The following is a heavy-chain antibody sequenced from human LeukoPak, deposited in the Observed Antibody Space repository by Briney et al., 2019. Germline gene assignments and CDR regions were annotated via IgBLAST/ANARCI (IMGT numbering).Heavy chain of an antibody. CDR3: AREGTRSSYVYDI. Sequence: ASVKVSCKASGYTFIGYYMHRVRQAPGQGLQWMGWISPDSGGTKYAQKFQGRVTMTRDPSISTAYMELSRLTSDDTAVYYCAREGTRSSYVYDIWGQGTMVTVSS. V-gene: IGHV1-2*02. D-gene: IGHD2-2*01. CDR2: ISPDSGGT. J-gene: IGHJ3*02. CDR1: GYTFIGYY.